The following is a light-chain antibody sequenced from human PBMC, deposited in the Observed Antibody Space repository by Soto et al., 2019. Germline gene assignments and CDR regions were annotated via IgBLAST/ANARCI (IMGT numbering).Light chain of an antibody. CDR2: DAS. J-gene: IGKJ4*01. CDR1: QSLSSQ. Sequence: EIVLSQSPATLSLSPGERATLSCRASQSLSSQLAWYQQKPGQAPRLLIHDASNRATGIPARFSGSGSATDFPLTISSLEPEDFAVYYCQQRSNWRLTFGGGTRVEIK. CDR3: QQRSNWRLT. V-gene: IGKV3-11*01.